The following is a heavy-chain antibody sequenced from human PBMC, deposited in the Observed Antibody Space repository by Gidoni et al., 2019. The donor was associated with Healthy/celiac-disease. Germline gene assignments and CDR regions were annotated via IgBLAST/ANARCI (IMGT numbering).Heavy chain of an antibody. V-gene: IGHV3-49*04. CDR3: TTELPIEDIVVVVAATLSDY. J-gene: IGHJ4*02. CDR1: GFTFGDYA. CDR2: IRSKAYGGTT. D-gene: IGHD2-15*01. Sequence: EVQLVESGGGLVQPGRSLRLSCTASGFTFGDYAMSWVRQAPGKGLEWVGFIRSKAYGGTTEYAASVKGRFTISRDDSKSIAYLQMNSLKTEDTAVYYCTTELPIEDIVVVVAATLSDYWGQGTLVTVSS.